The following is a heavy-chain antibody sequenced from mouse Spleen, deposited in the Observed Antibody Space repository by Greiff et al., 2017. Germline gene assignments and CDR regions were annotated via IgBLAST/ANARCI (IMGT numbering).Heavy chain of an antibody. D-gene: IGHD2-1*01. J-gene: IGHJ1*01. CDR1: GYTFTDYY. CDR3: ARRSPYGKGWYFDV. V-gene: IGHV1-19*01. CDR2: INPYNGGT. Sequence: EVQLQQSGPVLVKPGASVKMSCKASGYTFTDYYMNWVKQSHGKSLEWIGVINPYNGGTSYNQKFKGKATLTVDKSSSTAYMELNSLTSEDSAVYYCARRSPYGKGWYFDVWGAGTTVTVSS.